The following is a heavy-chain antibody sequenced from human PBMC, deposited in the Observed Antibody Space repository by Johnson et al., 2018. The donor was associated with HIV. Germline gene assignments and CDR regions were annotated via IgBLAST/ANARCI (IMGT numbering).Heavy chain of an antibody. V-gene: IGHV3-30*02. CDR1: QFTFSDYG. CDR3: MVAPRPGDAFDI. D-gene: IGHD2-8*01. Sequence: QVQLVESGGGVVRPGGSLRLSCAASQFTFSDYGMHWVRQAPGKGLEWVTFIRYDGSEKSYADSVKGRFTISRDNSKNTLYLQMNSLRVEDTALYYCMVAPRPGDAFDIWGQGTMVTVSS. J-gene: IGHJ3*02. CDR2: IRYDGSEK.